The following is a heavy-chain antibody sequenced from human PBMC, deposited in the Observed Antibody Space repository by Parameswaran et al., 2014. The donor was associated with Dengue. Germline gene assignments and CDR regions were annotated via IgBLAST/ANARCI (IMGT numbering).Heavy chain of an antibody. J-gene: IGHJ6*02. Sequence: VRQMPGKGLEWMGIIYPGDSDTRYSPSFQGQVTISADKSISTAYLQWSSLKASDTAMYYCARQWDNYGDYGRLGYYYYGMDVWGQGTTVTVSS. V-gene: IGHV5-51*01. CDR2: IYPGDSDT. D-gene: IGHD4-17*01. CDR3: ARQWDNYGDYGRLGYYYYGMDV.